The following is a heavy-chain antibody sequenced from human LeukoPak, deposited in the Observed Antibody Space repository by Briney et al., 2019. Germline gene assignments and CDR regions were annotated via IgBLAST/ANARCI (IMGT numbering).Heavy chain of an antibody. Sequence: PGGSLRLSCAASGFTFDSYSMTWVRQAPGKGLEWVGRIKSKNDGGTTDFAAPVKGRFTISRDDSKRMVFLEMNSLKTEDTAVYYCVGRPWNFDYWGQGTLVTVSS. D-gene: IGHD1-1*01. V-gene: IGHV3-15*01. CDR2: IKSKNDGGTT. CDR1: GFTFDSYS. J-gene: IGHJ4*02. CDR3: VGRPWNFDY.